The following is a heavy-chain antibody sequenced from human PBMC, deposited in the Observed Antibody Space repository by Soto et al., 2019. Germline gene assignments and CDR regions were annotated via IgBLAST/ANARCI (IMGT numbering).Heavy chain of an antibody. D-gene: IGHD6-13*01. V-gene: IGHV4-59*02. CDR2: VYYSGST. CDR1: GDSVNSYY. J-gene: IGHJ4*02. CDR3: ARAETSGIRYFDY. Sequence: SETLSLTCTVTGDSVNSYYWRWMRQPPGKGLECMGYVYYSGSTNNNPSLKSRVTISVHTSKNQIALRLKSVTAADTAVYYCARAETSGIRYFDYWGQGSLVTVS.